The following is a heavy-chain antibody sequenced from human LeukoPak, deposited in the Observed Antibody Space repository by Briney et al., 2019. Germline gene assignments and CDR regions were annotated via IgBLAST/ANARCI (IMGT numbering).Heavy chain of an antibody. V-gene: IGHV3-23*01. CDR2: ILGSGGST. J-gene: IGHJ4*02. D-gene: IGHD3-9*01. CDR1: GFTSSNYA. Sequence: GASLRLSCAASGFTSSNYAMSWVRQAPGKGLEWVSAILGSGGSTYYADSVKGRFTVSRDNPKSTLYLQMNSLRAEDTALYYCAKWGDYDVLTGYYVPDYWGQGTLVTVSS. CDR3: AKWGDYDVLTGYYVPDY.